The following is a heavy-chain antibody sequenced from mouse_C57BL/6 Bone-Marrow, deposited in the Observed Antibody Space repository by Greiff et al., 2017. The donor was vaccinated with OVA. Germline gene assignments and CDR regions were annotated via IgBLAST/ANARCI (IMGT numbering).Heavy chain of an antibody. CDR2: IDPSDSYT. CDR3: AITTVVPNYYAMDY. Sequence: QVQLQQPGAELVMPGASVKLSCKASGYTFTSYWMHWVKQRPGQGLEWIGEIDPSDSYTNYNQKFKGKSTLTGAKSSSTAYMQLSSLTSEDSAVYYCAITTVVPNYYAMDYWGQGTSVTVSS. J-gene: IGHJ4*01. D-gene: IGHD1-1*01. CDR1: GYTFTSYW. V-gene: IGHV1-69*01.